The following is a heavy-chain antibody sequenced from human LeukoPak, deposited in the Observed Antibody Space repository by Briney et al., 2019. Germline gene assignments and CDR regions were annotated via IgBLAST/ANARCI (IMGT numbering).Heavy chain of an antibody. CDR2: ISGSGGST. V-gene: IGHV3-23*01. Sequence: GGSLRLSCAASGFTFSSYAMSWVRQPPGPGLEWVSAISGSGGSTYYADSVKSRFTISRDNTKNTQYLQMNSLRAEDTAVYYCARGITGATSHYYYYYYMDVWGKGTTVTVSS. J-gene: IGHJ6*03. CDR1: GFTFSSYA. D-gene: IGHD1-7*01. CDR3: ARGITGATSHYYYYYYMDV.